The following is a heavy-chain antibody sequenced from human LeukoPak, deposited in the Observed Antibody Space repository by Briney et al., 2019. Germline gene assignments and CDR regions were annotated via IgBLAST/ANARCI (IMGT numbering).Heavy chain of an antibody. Sequence: AASVKVSCKASGYTFTGYYMHWVRQAPGQGLEWMGWINPNSGGTNYAQKFQGRVTMTRDTSISTAYMELSRLRSDDTAVYYCARAYYDFWSGYYVRNENNWFDPWGQGTLVTVSS. CDR2: INPNSGGT. CDR1: GYTFTGYY. V-gene: IGHV1-2*02. J-gene: IGHJ5*02. D-gene: IGHD3-3*01. CDR3: ARAYYDFWSGYYVRNENNWFDP.